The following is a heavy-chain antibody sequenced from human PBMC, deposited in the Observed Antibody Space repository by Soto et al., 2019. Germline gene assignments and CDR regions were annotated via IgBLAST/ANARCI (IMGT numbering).Heavy chain of an antibody. V-gene: IGHV3-48*02. CDR1: GFIFGSYT. CDR3: ATGNGWHPN. D-gene: IGHD6-19*01. CDR2: ISSSSFTL. Sequence: PGGSLRLSCAASGFIFGSYTMNWVRQAPGKGLEWVSSISSSSFTLYYADSVKGRFSISRDNAKNSLYLQMNSLRDEDTAVYYCATGNGWHPNWGQGTLVTGSS. J-gene: IGHJ4*02.